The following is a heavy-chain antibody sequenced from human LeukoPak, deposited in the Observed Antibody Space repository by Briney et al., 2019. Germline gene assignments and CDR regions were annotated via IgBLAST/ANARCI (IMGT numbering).Heavy chain of an antibody. V-gene: IGHV3-23*01. CDR2: ISNSGDST. CDR3: ARESLIAAGYGMDV. J-gene: IGHJ6*02. Sequence: GGSLRLSCAASGFTFSSYAMSWVRQAPGKGLARVSTISNSGDSTYYADSVKGRFTISRDNSKNTLYLQMNSLRAEDTAVYYCARESLIAAGYGMDVWGQGTTVTVSS. CDR1: GFTFSSYA. D-gene: IGHD6-25*01.